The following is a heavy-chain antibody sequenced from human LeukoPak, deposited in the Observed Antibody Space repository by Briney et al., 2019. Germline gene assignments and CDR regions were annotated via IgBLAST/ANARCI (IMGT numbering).Heavy chain of an antibody. CDR3: ARITVADSVAYYYYYYYMDV. D-gene: IGHD3-16*01. J-gene: IGHJ6*03. CDR1: GFTFSSYE. CDR2: ISSSGSTI. Sequence: PGGSLRLSCAASGFTFSSYEMNWVRQAPGKGLEWVSYISSSGSTIYYADSVKGRFTISRDNAKNSLYLQMNSLRAEDTAVYYCARITVADSVAYYYYYYYMDVWGKGTTVTVSS. V-gene: IGHV3-48*03.